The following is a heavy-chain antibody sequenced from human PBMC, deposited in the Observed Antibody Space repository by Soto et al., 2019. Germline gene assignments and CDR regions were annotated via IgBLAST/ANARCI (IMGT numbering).Heavy chain of an antibody. CDR3: AREGGARVFDY. Sequence: QVQLVQSGAEVKKPGASVKVSCKASGYTFTSYAMHWVRQAPGQRLEWMGWINAGNGNTKYSQKFQGRVTITRDTSASKDYMGLSSLSYEDTAVYLCAREGGARVFDYWGQGTLVTVSS. V-gene: IGHV1-3*01. J-gene: IGHJ4*02. D-gene: IGHD1-26*01. CDR1: GYTFTSYA. CDR2: INAGNGNT.